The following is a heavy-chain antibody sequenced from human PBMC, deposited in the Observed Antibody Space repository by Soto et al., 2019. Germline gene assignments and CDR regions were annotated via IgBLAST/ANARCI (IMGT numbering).Heavy chain of an antibody. CDR2: ISAYNGHT. D-gene: IGHD6-13*01. Sequence: QVQLVQSGAEVKKAGASVKVSCKASGYTFTSYGITWVRQAPGQGLEWMGWISAYNGHTNYAQKFQGRVTMTTDTSTSTAYMELSSLSSDDTAVYYCARSPSATGTTWFDPWGQGTLVTVSS. V-gene: IGHV1-18*04. J-gene: IGHJ5*02. CDR3: ARSPSATGTTWFDP. CDR1: GYTFTSYG.